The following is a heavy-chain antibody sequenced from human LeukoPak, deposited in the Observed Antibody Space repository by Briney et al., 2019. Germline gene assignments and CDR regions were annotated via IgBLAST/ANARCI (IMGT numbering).Heavy chain of an antibody. Sequence: GGSLRLSCAASGFTFSSYGMHWVRQAPGKGLEWVAVIWYDGSNKYYADSVKGRFTISRDNSKNTLYLQMNSLRAEDTAVYYCVTDLVIKGYFDYWGQGALVTVSS. V-gene: IGHV3-33*01. CDR2: IWYDGSNK. CDR3: VTDLVIKGYFDY. J-gene: IGHJ4*02. D-gene: IGHD2-21*01. CDR1: GFTFSSYG.